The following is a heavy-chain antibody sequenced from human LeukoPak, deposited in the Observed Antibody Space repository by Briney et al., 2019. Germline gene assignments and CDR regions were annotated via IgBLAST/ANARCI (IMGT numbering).Heavy chain of an antibody. Sequence: GGSLRLSCTASGFTFTTYAMSWVRQAPGKGLEWVSGISASGGSTYYADSVKGRFTISRDNPKDTLYLQMNSLRAEDTAVYYCARDYTMVRGVLDYWGQGTLVTVSS. CDR3: ARDYTMVRGVLDY. CDR1: GFTFTTYA. J-gene: IGHJ4*02. D-gene: IGHD3-10*01. V-gene: IGHV3-23*01. CDR2: ISASGGST.